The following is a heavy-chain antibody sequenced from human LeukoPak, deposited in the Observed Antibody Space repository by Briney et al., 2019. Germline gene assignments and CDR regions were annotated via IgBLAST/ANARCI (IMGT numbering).Heavy chain of an antibody. CDR1: GYTFTGYY. J-gene: IGHJ4*02. Sequence: ASVKVSCKASGYTFTGYYMHWVRQAPGQGLEWMGWINPNSGGTNYAQKFQGRVTMTRDTSISTAYMELSRLRSDDTAVYYCAREEPNRYCTNGVCSHTTPDYWGQGTLVTVSS. V-gene: IGHV1-2*02. CDR3: AREEPNRYCTNGVCSHTTPDY. D-gene: IGHD2-8*01. CDR2: INPNSGGT.